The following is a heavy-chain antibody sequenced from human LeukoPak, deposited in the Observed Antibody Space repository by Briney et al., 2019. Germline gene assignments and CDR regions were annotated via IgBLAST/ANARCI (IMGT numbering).Heavy chain of an antibody. CDR2: ISSSSSTI. Sequence: PGGSLRLSCAASGFTFSSYSMNWVRQAPGKGLEWVSYISSSSSTIYYADSVKGRFTISRDNAKNSLYLQMNSLRAEDTAVYYCAREGLRFLEWLDAFDIWGQGTMVTVSS. V-gene: IGHV3-48*01. D-gene: IGHD3-3*01. J-gene: IGHJ3*02. CDR1: GFTFSSYS. CDR3: AREGLRFLEWLDAFDI.